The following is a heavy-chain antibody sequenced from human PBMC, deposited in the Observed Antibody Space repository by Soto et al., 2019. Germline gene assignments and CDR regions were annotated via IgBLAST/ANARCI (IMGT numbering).Heavy chain of an antibody. D-gene: IGHD6-19*01. CDR2: INPSGGST. J-gene: IGHJ5*02. Sequence: ASVKVSCKASGYTFTSYYMHWVRQAPGQGLEWMGIINPSGGSTSYAQKFQGRVTMTRDTSTSTVYMELSSLRSEDTAVYYCARDETFAAQIAVPGTWFDPWGQGTLVTVSS. V-gene: IGHV1-46*03. CDR3: ARDETFAAQIAVPGTWFDP. CDR1: GYTFTSYY.